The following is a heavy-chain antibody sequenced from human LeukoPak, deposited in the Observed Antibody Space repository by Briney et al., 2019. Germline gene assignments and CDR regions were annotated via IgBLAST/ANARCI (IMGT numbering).Heavy chain of an antibody. Sequence: GGSLRLSCAASGFTFSHYWMSWVRQAPGKGLEWVANIKQDGSEKYYVDSVKGRFTISRDNAKNSLYLQMNSLRAEDTALYYCAAHRGYSYGTAEDFDYWGQGTLVTVSS. J-gene: IGHJ4*02. CDR2: IKQDGSEK. V-gene: IGHV3-7*01. CDR3: AAHRGYSYGTAEDFDY. CDR1: GFTFSHYW. D-gene: IGHD5-18*01.